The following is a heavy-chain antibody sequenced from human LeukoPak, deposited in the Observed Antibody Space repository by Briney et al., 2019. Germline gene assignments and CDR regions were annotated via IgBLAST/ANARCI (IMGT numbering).Heavy chain of an antibody. D-gene: IGHD3-16*01. CDR1: GYRFTGYW. CDR2: IYPGDSET. Sequence: GESLKISCKGSGYRFTGYWIGWVRQMPGKGLEWMGIIYPGDSETRYSPPFQGQVTISADKSISTAYLQWSSLKASDTAMYYCARQLGITDAFDIWGQGTMVTVSS. J-gene: IGHJ3*02. CDR3: ARQLGITDAFDI. V-gene: IGHV5-51*01.